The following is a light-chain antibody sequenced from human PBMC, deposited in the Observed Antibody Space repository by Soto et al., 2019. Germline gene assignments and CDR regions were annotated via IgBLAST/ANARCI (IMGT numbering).Light chain of an antibody. V-gene: IGKV1-17*01. J-gene: IGKJ3*01. CDR1: QGIGIN. Sequence: DIQMTQFPSSLPPSVGDRATITCRASQGIGINLGWYQQKPGKAPKRLIYAASSLQGGVPSRFSGSGSGTEFTLTISSLQPEDFATYYCLQHNSYPFTFGPGTKVDIK. CDR3: LQHNSYPFT. CDR2: AAS.